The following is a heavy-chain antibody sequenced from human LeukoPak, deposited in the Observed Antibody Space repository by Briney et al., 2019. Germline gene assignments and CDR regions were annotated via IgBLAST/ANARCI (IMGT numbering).Heavy chain of an antibody. D-gene: IGHD3-22*01. Sequence: ASVKVSCKASRYTFTGYYMHWVRQAPGQGLEWMGWINPNSGGTNYAQKFQGRVTITADESTSTAYMELSSLRSEDTAVYYCARDYYDSSGYYPTTYPGYWGQGTLVTVSS. CDR2: INPNSGGT. CDR3: ARDYYDSSGYYPTTYPGY. CDR1: RYTFTGYY. V-gene: IGHV1-2*02. J-gene: IGHJ4*02.